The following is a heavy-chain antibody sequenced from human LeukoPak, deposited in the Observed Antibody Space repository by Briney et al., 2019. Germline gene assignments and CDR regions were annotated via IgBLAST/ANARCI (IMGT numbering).Heavy chain of an antibody. J-gene: IGHJ4*02. Sequence: GASVKVSCKASGFTFTSSAMQWVRQARGQRLEWIGWIVVGSGNTNYAQKFQERVTITRDESTSTAYMELSSLRSEDTAVYYCARDSYSGSYYGYWGQGTLVTVSS. D-gene: IGHD1-26*01. V-gene: IGHV1-58*02. CDR3: ARDSYSGSYYGY. CDR1: GFTFTSSA. CDR2: IVVGSGNT.